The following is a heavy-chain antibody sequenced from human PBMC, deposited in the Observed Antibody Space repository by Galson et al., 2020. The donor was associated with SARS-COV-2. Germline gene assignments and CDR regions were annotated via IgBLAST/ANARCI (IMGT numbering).Heavy chain of an antibody. Sequence: ASVKVSCKASGFTFTNFAINWVRQGPGQGPEWMGWINPKSGNTGYAQKFQGRVTMTRDTATSTAYMDLNSLRPEDTAVYYCARVWERGFSYGNWFDPWGQGTLVTVSP. V-gene: IGHV1-8*02. D-gene: IGHD5-18*01. CDR1: GFTFTNFA. CDR2: INPKSGNT. J-gene: IGHJ5*02. CDR3: ARVWERGFSYGNWFDP.